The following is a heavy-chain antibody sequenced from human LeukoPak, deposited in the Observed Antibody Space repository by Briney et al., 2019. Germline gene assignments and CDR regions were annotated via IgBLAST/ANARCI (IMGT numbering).Heavy chain of an antibody. CDR3: AKDMGYNTGWTRFDY. D-gene: IGHD6-19*01. CDR1: GFTFSSYG. V-gene: IGHV3-30*02. CDR2: IRYDGSNQ. Sequence: QAGGSLRLSCAASGFTFSSYGMHWVRQAPGKGLEWVAFIRYDGSNQYYADSVEGRFTISRDSSKNTLYLQMNSLRGDDTAVYHCAKDMGYNTGWTRFDYWGQGTLVTVSS. J-gene: IGHJ4*02.